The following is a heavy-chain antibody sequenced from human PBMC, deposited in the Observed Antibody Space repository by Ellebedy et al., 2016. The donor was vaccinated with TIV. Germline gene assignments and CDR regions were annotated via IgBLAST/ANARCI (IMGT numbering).Heavy chain of an antibody. Sequence: GGSLRLXXAASGFTFSSYAMSWVRQAPGKGLEWVSAISGSGGSTYYADSVKGRFTISRDNSKNTLYLQMNSLRAEDTAVYYCAKGVVATTAFDYWGQGTLVTVSS. V-gene: IGHV3-23*01. CDR1: GFTFSSYA. CDR3: AKGVVATTAFDY. J-gene: IGHJ4*02. D-gene: IGHD5-12*01. CDR2: ISGSGGST.